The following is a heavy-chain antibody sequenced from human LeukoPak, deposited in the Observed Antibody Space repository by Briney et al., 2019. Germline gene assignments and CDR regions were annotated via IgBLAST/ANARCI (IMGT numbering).Heavy chain of an antibody. Sequence: GGSLRLSCAASGFTFSSYWMNWVRQAPGKGLEWVSSINNVRSHIYYADSVRGRFTISRDNANNVLYLQMNSLRSEDTAVYYCARTLRRRCGGGSCYSPHLDYWGQGTLVTVSS. J-gene: IGHJ4*02. CDR3: ARTLRRRCGGGSCYSPHLDY. D-gene: IGHD2-15*01. CDR1: GFTFSSYW. CDR2: INNVRSHI. V-gene: IGHV3-21*04.